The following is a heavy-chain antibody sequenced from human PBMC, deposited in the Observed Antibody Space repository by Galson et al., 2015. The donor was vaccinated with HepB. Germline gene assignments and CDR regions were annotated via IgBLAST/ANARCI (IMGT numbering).Heavy chain of an antibody. CDR2: IYYSGST. V-gene: IGHV4-39*01. CDR3: ASPIIRDGYNLVGAFDI. D-gene: IGHD5-24*01. CDR1: GGSISSSSYY. J-gene: IGHJ3*02. Sequence: ETLSLTCTVSGGSISSSSYYWGWIRQPPGKGLEWIGSIYYSGSTYYNPSLKSRVTISVDTSKNQFSLKLSSVTAADTAVYYCASPIIRDGYNLVGAFDIWGQGTMVTVSS.